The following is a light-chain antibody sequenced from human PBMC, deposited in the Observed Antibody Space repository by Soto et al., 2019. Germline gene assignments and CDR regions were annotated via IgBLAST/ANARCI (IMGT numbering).Light chain of an antibody. CDR2: RAS. Sequence: VLTQPATLSVSPGERASLSCRASQSVSINLAWFQQKPGQAPRLLIHRASTRDTDIPARFSGSGSGTEFTLTISSLQSEDLAVYYCQQYNDWPRTFGQGTKVDIK. CDR3: QQYNDWPRT. V-gene: IGKV3-15*01. J-gene: IGKJ1*01. CDR1: QSVSIN.